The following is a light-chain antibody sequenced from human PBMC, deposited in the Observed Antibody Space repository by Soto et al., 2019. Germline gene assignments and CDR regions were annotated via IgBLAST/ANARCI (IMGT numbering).Light chain of an antibody. Sequence: DIQMTQSPSSLSASVGDRVTIACRSSHGVSRNLNWLQQKRGEAPKLLIYDASNLERGVPSRFSGSGSGTDFILTIRSLQPEDVATYYCQQYSSMLSFGGGT. CDR1: HGVSRN. CDR2: DAS. CDR3: QQYSSMLS. V-gene: IGKV1-33*01. J-gene: IGKJ4*01.